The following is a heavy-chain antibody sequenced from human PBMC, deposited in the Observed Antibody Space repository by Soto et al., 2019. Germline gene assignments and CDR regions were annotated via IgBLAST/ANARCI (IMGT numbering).Heavy chain of an antibody. Sequence: EVQLVESGGGLVQPGGSLRLSCAASGFTFSSYWMHWVRQAPGKGLVWVSRINSDGSSTSYADSVKGRFTISRDNAKNTLYLQMNSLRAEDSAVYYCARDFRGITMIVVVGYGMDVWGQGTTVTVSS. CDR1: GFTFSSYW. V-gene: IGHV3-74*01. J-gene: IGHJ6*02. CDR3: ARDFRGITMIVVVGYGMDV. CDR2: INSDGSST. D-gene: IGHD3-22*01.